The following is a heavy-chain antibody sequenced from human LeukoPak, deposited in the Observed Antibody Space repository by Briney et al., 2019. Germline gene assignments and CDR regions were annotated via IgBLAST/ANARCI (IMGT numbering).Heavy chain of an antibody. CDR3: ARSLMVRGVLFDY. CDR2: ISAYNGNT. Sequence: ASVKVSCKASGYTFTSYGISWVRQAPGQGREGVGWISAYNGNTNYAQKLQGRVTITTDTSTSTAYMELRSLRSDDTAVYYCARSLMVRGVLFDYWGQGTLVTVSS. V-gene: IGHV1-18*01. J-gene: IGHJ4*02. CDR1: GYTFTSYG. D-gene: IGHD3-10*01.